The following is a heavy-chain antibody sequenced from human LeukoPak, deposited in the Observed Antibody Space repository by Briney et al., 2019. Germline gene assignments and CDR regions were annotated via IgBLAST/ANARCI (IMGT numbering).Heavy chain of an antibody. Sequence: ASVKVSCKSSGYTFTGYYMHWVRQAPGQGLEWMGWINPNSGGTNYAQKVQGRVTMTRDTSISTAYMELSRLRSDDTAVYYCARDLGYCSSTSCYWGQGTLVTVSS. J-gene: IGHJ4*02. CDR3: ARDLGYCSSTSCY. D-gene: IGHD2-2*01. CDR1: GYTFTGYY. V-gene: IGHV1-2*02. CDR2: INPNSGGT.